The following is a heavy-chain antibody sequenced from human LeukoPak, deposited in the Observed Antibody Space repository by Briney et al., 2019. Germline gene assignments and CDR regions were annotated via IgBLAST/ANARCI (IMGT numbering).Heavy chain of an antibody. J-gene: IGHJ4*02. D-gene: IGHD3-10*01. Sequence: SGGSLTLSCAASGFTFSSYAMSWVRQAPGKGLEWVSALTGGGGSINYADSVKGRFTISRDNSKNTLYLQMNSLRAADTAVYYCAKDLIWFGEQRGADPAYWGQGTLVTVSS. V-gene: IGHV3-23*01. CDR2: LTGGGGSI. CDR1: GFTFSSYA. CDR3: AKDLIWFGEQRGADPAY.